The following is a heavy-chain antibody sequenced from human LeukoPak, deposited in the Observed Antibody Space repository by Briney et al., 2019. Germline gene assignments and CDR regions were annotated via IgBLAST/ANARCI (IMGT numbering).Heavy chain of an antibody. J-gene: IGHJ4*02. CDR2: IFHSGST. CDR1: GVSISSNSYY. V-gene: IGHV4-39*01. Sequence: SETLSLTCTVSGVSISSNSYYWGWIRQPPGKGLAWIGTIFHSGSTDYNPSLKSRVTISLDTSKNQFSLKLSSVTAADTAVYFCARQVVAVAGTGYFDYWGQGTLVTVSS. D-gene: IGHD6-19*01. CDR3: ARQVVAVAGTGYFDY.